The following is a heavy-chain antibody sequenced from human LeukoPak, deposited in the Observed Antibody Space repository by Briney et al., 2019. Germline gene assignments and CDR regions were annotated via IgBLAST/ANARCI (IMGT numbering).Heavy chain of an antibody. CDR1: GYTFTGYY. J-gene: IGHJ5*02. D-gene: IGHD2-15*01. V-gene: IGHV1-2*02. CDR2: INPNSGGT. Sequence: GASVKVSCKASGYTFTGYYMHWVRQAPGQGLEWMGWINPNSGGTNYAQKFQGRVTMTRDTSISTAYMELSRLRSDDTAVYYCARDRRTAATQFDPWGQGTLVTVSS. CDR3: ARDRRTAATQFDP.